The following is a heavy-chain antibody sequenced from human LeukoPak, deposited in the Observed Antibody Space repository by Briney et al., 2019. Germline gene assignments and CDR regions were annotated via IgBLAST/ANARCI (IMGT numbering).Heavy chain of an antibody. V-gene: IGHV6-1*01. CDR3: ARDFHGARAFDI. CDR2: TYYRSKWYN. CDR1: GGSISSYY. D-gene: IGHD3-16*01. J-gene: IGHJ3*02. Sequence: SETLSLTCTVSGGSISSYYWNWIRQSPSRGLEWLGRTYYRSKWYNDYAVSVKSRTTINPDTSKNQFFLQLNSVTPEDTAVYYCARDFHGARAFDIWGQGTMVTVFS.